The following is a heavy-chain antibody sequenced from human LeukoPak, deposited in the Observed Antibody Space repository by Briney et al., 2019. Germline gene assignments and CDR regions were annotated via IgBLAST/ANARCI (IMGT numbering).Heavy chain of an antibody. CDR1: GFTFSTYN. J-gene: IGHJ3*02. D-gene: IGHD5-12*01. CDR2: ISSSSSTI. V-gene: IGHV3-48*01. CDR3: ARGIGYSGYDFPFDI. Sequence: GGSLRLSCAASGFTFSTYNMNWVRQAPGKGLEWVSYISSSSSTIYYADSVKGRFTISRDNAKNTLYVQMNSLRAEDTAVYYCARGIGYSGYDFPFDIWGQGTMVTVSS.